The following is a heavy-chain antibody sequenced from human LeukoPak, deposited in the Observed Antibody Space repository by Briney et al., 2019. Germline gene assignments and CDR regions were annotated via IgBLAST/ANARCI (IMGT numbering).Heavy chain of an antibody. CDR2: IIGGSGNT. CDR1: GFTFSSSA. J-gene: IGHJ4*02. Sequence: ASVRVFCKASGFTFSSSAMQWVRQARGQRLEWIGWIIGGSGNTNYAQKFQERVTITRDMSTSTAYMELSSLRSEDTAVYYCAADPVTASGSSWYYFDYWGEGTLVTVSS. D-gene: IGHD6-13*01. CDR3: AADPVTASGSSWYYFDY. V-gene: IGHV1-58*02.